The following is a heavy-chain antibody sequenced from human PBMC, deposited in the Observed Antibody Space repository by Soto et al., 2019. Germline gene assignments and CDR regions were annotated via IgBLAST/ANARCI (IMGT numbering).Heavy chain of an antibody. CDR2: ISGSGAIT. V-gene: IGHV3-23*01. CDR3: AKDRQFRSYYESAGHYNN. Sequence: EVQLLESGGGLVQPGGSLRLSCVASGFTFKNYDMRWVRQAPGKGLEWVSGISGSGAITYYADSVRGRFTISRDQSKNTLYLQLNSLRAEDTAIYYCAKDRQFRSYYESAGHYNNWGQGTLVTVSS. D-gene: IGHD3-10*01. CDR1: GFTFKNYD. J-gene: IGHJ4*02.